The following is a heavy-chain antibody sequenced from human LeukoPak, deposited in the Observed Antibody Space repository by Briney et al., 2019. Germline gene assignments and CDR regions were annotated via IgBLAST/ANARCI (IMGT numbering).Heavy chain of an antibody. Sequence: ASETLSLTCTVSGGSISSSSYYWGWIRQPPGKGLEWIGSIYYSGSTYYNPSLKSRVTISVDTSKNQFSLKLSSVTAADTAVYYCARHRDIVVVPAAIPVDAFDIWGQGTMVTVSS. CDR3: ARHRDIVVVPAAIPVDAFDI. J-gene: IGHJ3*02. CDR2: IYYSGST. D-gene: IGHD2-2*01. CDR1: GGSISSSSYY. V-gene: IGHV4-39*01.